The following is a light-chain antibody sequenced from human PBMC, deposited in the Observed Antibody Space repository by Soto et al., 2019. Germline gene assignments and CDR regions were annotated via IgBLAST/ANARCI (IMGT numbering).Light chain of an antibody. V-gene: IGLV2-14*01. J-gene: IGLJ1*01. CDR3: SSYTSSSTLYV. CDR1: SSDVGGYNY. Sequence: QSVLTQPASVSGSPGQSITISCTGTSSDVGGYNYVSWYQQHPGKAPKLMIYEVSSRPSGVSNRFSGSKSGNTASLTISGLQAEDEADYYGSSYTSSSTLYVFGTGTKLTVL. CDR2: EVS.